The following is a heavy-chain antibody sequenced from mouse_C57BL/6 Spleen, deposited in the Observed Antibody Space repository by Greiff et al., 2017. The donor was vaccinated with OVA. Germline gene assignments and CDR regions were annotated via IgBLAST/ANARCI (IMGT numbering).Heavy chain of an antibody. V-gene: IGHV1-39*01. CDR3: AGYYCSSYGAMDY. CDR2: INPNYGST. CDR1: GYSFTDYN. Sequence: EVQLQQPGPELVKPGASVKISCKASGYSFTDYNMNWVKQSNGQSLEWIGVINPNYGSTRYNQKFKGKATLTVDQSSSTAYMQLNSLTSEGSAVYYCAGYYCSSYGAMDYWGQGTSVTVSS. D-gene: IGHD1-1*01. J-gene: IGHJ4*01.